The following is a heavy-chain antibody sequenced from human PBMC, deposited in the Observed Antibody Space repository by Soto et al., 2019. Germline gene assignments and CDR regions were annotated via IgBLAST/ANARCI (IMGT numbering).Heavy chain of an antibody. CDR1: GYTFTSYG. V-gene: IGHV1-18*01. CDR3: ARSDRGYSYGLYYYYGMDV. Sequence: QVKLVQSGAEVKKPGASVKVSCKASGYTFTSYGISWVRQAPGQGLEWMGWISAYNGNTNYAQKLQGRVTMTTDTSTSTAYMELRSLRSDDTAVYYCARSDRGYSYGLYYYYGMDVCGQGTTVTVSS. CDR2: ISAYNGNT. D-gene: IGHD5-18*01. J-gene: IGHJ6*02.